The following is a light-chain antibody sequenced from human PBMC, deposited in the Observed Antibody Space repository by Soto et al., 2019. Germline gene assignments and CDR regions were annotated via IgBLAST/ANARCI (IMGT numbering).Light chain of an antibody. Sequence: EIVTTQSPSTLSVTPGERATLSCRASQSVSSNLAWYQQKPGQAPRLLIYGASTRATGIPARFSGSGSGTEFTLTISSLQSEDFAVYYCQQYNNWPPVTFAQGTKVDI. CDR1: QSVSSN. V-gene: IGKV3-15*01. CDR2: GAS. CDR3: QQYNNWPPVT. J-gene: IGKJ1*01.